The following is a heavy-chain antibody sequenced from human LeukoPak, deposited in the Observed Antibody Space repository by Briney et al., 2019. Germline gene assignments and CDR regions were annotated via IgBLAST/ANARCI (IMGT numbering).Heavy chain of an antibody. CDR2: IYYSGST. J-gene: IGHJ5*02. D-gene: IGHD3-10*01. CDR3: ARDPGGRNWFDP. CDR1: GGSISSGGYY. Sequence: SQTLSLTCTVSGGSISSGGYYWSWIRQHPGKGLEWIGYIYYSGSTYYNPSLKSRITISVDTSKNQFSLKLSSVTATDTAVYYCARDPGGRNWFDPWGQGALVTVSS. V-gene: IGHV4-31*03.